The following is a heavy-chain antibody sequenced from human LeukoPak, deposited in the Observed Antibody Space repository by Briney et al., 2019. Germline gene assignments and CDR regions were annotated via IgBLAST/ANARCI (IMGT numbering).Heavy chain of an antibody. J-gene: IGHJ4*02. CDR2: ISSSSSYI. Sequence: GGSLRLSCAASGFTFSSYSMNWVRQAPGKGLEWVSSISSSSSYIYYADSVKGRFTISRDKAKNSRYLQMNSLRAEDTAIYYCAREGMVATFDYWGQGTLVTVSS. D-gene: IGHD5-12*01. V-gene: IGHV3-21*01. CDR1: GFTFSSYS. CDR3: AREGMVATFDY.